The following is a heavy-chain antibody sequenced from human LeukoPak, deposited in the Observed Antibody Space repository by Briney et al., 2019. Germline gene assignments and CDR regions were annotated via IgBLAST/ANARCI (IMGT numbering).Heavy chain of an antibody. D-gene: IGHD1-26*01. CDR2: IYYSGGT. Sequence: SETLSLTCTVSGGSISSSSYYWGWIRQPPGKGLEWIVSIYYSGGTYYNPSLKSRVTISVDTSKNQFSLMLSSVTAADTAVYYCARDRGSGSYYAFDIWGQGTMVTVSS. V-gene: IGHV4-39*07. J-gene: IGHJ3*02. CDR1: GGSISSSSYY. CDR3: ARDRGSGSYYAFDI.